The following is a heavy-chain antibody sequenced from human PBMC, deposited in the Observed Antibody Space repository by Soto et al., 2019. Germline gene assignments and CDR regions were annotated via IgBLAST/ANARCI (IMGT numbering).Heavy chain of an antibody. V-gene: IGHV1-18*01. CDR2: ISAYNGNT. CDR1: GYTFTSYG. J-gene: IGHJ3*02. Sequence: GASVKVSCKASGYTFTSYGISWVRQAPGQGLEWMGWISAYNGNTNYAQKLQGRVTLTRNTSISTAYMEVSSLRSEDTAVYYCARASSGYGFDAFDMWGQGTMVTVSS. CDR3: ARASSGYGFDAFDM. D-gene: IGHD5-12*01.